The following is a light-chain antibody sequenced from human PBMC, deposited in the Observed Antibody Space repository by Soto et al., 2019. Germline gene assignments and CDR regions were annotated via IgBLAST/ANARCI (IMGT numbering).Light chain of an antibody. Sequence: EIVLTQSPGTLSLSPGERAILSCRASQSVSSSYLAWYHQKPGQTPRLLIYGASSRATGIPDRFSGSGSGTDFTLTISRLEPGDFAVYYCQQYGSSPWTFGQGTKVEIK. CDR3: QQYGSSPWT. CDR2: GAS. J-gene: IGKJ1*01. CDR1: QSVSSSY. V-gene: IGKV3-20*01.